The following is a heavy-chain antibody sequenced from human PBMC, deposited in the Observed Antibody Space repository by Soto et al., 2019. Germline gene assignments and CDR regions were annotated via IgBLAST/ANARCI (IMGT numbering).Heavy chain of an antibody. Sequence: QVQLVPSGAEEKKPGASVKVSCKASGYTFTSYAMLWVRQAPGQRLEWMGWINAGNGNTKYSQKFQGRVTITRDTSASTAYIELSSLRSEDTAVSYYARDPGYSFGNTWGQVTLDTVSS. CDR1: GYTFTSYA. J-gene: IGHJ5*02. CDR2: INAGNGNT. V-gene: IGHV1-3*05. CDR3: ARDPGYSFGNT. D-gene: IGHD5-18*01.